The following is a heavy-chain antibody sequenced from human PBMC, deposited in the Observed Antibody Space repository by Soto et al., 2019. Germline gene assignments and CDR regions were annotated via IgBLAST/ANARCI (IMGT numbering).Heavy chain of an antibody. CDR3: ARGGANTAMAHDY. D-gene: IGHD5-18*01. V-gene: IGHV3-74*01. CDR2: ISYDESTT. J-gene: IGHJ4*02. CDR1: GFTFSRYW. Sequence: SLRLSCAASGFTFSRYWMHWVRQAPGKGLVWVSRISYDESTTDYADSVKGRFTISRDSAKNTLYLQMNSLRAEDTAVYFCARGGANTAMAHDYWGQGTLVTVSS.